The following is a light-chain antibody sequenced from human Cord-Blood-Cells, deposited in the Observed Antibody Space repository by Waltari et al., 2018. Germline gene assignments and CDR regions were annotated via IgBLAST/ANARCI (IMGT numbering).Light chain of an antibody. CDR2: WAS. Sequence: DIVMTQSPDSLAVSLGERATINCKSSQSVLYSSNNKNYLAWYQQKPGKPSKLLIYWASTRESGVPDRFSGSGSGTDFTLTISSLQAEDVAVYYCQQYYSTPHTFGQGTKLEIK. V-gene: IGKV4-1*01. CDR1: QSVLYSSNNKNY. CDR3: QQYYSTPHT. J-gene: IGKJ2*01.